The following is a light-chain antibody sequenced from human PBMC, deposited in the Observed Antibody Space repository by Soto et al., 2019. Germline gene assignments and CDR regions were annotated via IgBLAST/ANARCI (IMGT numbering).Light chain of an antibody. CDR1: QSISNW. J-gene: IGKJ1*01. Sequence: DIQMTQSPSTLSASVGHKFTVTCRASQSISNWLAWYQQKPGRAPKLLIYKASSLESGVPSRFSGSGSGTEFTLTISSLQPDDFATYYCQQYSTFPWTFGQGTKV. CDR2: KAS. CDR3: QQYSTFPWT. V-gene: IGKV1-5*03.